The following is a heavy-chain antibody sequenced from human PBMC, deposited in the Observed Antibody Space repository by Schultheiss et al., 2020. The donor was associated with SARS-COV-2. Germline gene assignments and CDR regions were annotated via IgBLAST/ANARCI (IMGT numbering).Heavy chain of an antibody. J-gene: IGHJ3*02. Sequence: GESLKISCAASGFTFSSYAMHWVRQAPGKGLEWVAVIWYDGSNKYYADSVKGRFTISRDNSKNTLYLQMNSLRAEDTAVYYCARDSPYCSSTSCYNAGGAFDIWGQGTMVTVSS. D-gene: IGHD2-2*02. CDR1: GFTFSSYA. CDR2: IWYDGSNK. CDR3: ARDSPYCSSTSCYNAGGAFDI. V-gene: IGHV3-33*08.